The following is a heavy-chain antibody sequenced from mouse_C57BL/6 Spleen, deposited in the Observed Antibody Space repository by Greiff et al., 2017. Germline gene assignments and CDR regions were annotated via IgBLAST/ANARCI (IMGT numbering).Heavy chain of an antibody. CDR2: INYDGSST. J-gene: IGHJ1*03. CDR1: GFTFSYYY. Sequence: EVKLMESEGGLVQPGSSMKLSCTASGFTFSYYYMAWVRQVPEKGLEWVANINYDGSSTYYLDSLKSRFIISRDNAKNILYLQMSSLKSEDTATYYCARRWGYHWYFDVWGTGTTVTVSS. CDR3: ARRWGYHWYFDV. V-gene: IGHV5-16*01. D-gene: IGHD2-3*01.